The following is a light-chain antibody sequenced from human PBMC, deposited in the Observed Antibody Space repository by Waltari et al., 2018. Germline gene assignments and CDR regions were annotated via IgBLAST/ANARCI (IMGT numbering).Light chain of an antibody. CDR2: AVS. Sequence: QSALTQPASVSGSPGQSLTISCTGTSSDVGTYKRVSWYQQHPGKAPTLMLYAVSKRPSGVSDRFSGSKSGDMASLTISGLQPEDEAEYFCSSYAGSSKGVFGGGTKVTVL. V-gene: IGLV2-23*02. J-gene: IGLJ2*01. CDR1: SSDVGTYKR. CDR3: SSYAGSSKGV.